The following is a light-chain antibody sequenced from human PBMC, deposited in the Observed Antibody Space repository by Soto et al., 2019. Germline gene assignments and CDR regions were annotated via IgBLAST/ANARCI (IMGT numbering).Light chain of an antibody. CDR3: HQSYSAPQT. CDR1: QSISRY. Sequence: DIQITHSPSSLSASVLYRVTITCRASQSISRYLNWYQQKPGRAPNLLMYAASSLQSGVPSRFSGSGSGTDFTLTITSLQPEDFATYYCHQSYSAPQTFGQGTKVDIK. J-gene: IGKJ1*01. V-gene: IGKV1-39*01. CDR2: AAS.